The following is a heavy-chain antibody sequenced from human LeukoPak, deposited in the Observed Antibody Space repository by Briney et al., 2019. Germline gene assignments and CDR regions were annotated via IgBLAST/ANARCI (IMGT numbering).Heavy chain of an antibody. CDR2: IYHSGSV. Sequence: PSETLSLTCTVSGYSISSGYYWGWIRQPPGKGLEWIGSIYHSGSVYYNPSLKSRVTILVDTSKNQFSVKLRSVTAADTAVYYCASRGRFGGFLHYWGQGTLVTVSS. D-gene: IGHD3-10*01. V-gene: IGHV4-38-2*02. CDR3: ASRGRFGGFLHY. J-gene: IGHJ4*02. CDR1: GYSISSGYY.